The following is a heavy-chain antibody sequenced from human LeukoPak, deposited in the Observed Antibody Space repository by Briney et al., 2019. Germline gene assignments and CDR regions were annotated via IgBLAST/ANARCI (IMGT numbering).Heavy chain of an antibody. CDR2: IYTSGST. J-gene: IGHJ5*02. Sequence: SETLSLTCTVSGGSISSYYWSWIRQPAGKGLEWIGRIYTSGSTNYNPSLKSRVTISVDTSKNQFSLKLSSVTAADTAVYYCARGSITMVRGVIINWFDPWGQGTLVTVSS. V-gene: IGHV4-4*07. D-gene: IGHD3-10*01. CDR3: ARGSITMVRGVIINWFDP. CDR1: GGSISSYY.